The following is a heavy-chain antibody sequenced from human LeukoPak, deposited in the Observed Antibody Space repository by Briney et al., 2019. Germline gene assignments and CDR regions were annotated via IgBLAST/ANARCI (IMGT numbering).Heavy chain of an antibody. CDR1: GFTFSRYA. D-gene: IGHD2-15*01. V-gene: IGHV3-23*01. CDR3: AKDVAAVDCSGGSCHSTFT. CDR2: ISGSGGST. Sequence: GGSLRLSCAASGFTFSRYAMSWVRQAPGKGLEWVSAISGSGGSTYYADSVKGRFTISRDNSKNTLYLQMNSLRAEDTAVYYCAKDVAAVDCSGGSCHSTFTWGKGTLVTVSS. J-gene: IGHJ4*02.